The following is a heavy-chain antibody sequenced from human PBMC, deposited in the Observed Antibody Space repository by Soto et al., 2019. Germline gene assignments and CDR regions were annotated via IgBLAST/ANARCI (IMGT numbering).Heavy chain of an antibody. CDR1: GIAFGDYA. Sequence: EVQLAESGGGVARPGGSRRLSCAASGIAFGDYAMTWVRRVPGKGLEWVSGISWNGDNTGYADFAKGRFTISRDNSKKYLLLEMNSLRVEDTAFYSCARGEYTSRRGFDVWGQGTPVTVSS. V-gene: IGHV3-20*04. J-gene: IGHJ6*02. CDR2: ISWNGDNT. D-gene: IGHD6-6*01. CDR3: ARGEYTSRRGFDV.